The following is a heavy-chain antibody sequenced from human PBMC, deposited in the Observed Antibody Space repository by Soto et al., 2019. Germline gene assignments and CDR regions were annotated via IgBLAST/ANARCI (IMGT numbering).Heavy chain of an antibody. CDR2: IYYSGST. Sequence: SETLSLTCTVSGGSISSYYWSWIRQPPGKGLEWIGYIYYSGSTNYNPSLKSRVTISVDTSKNQFSLKLSSVTAADTAVYYCARAIAARPYYYYYYYMDVWGKGTTVTVS. CDR1: GGSISSYY. D-gene: IGHD6-6*01. CDR3: ARAIAARPYYYYYYYMDV. V-gene: IGHV4-59*01. J-gene: IGHJ6*03.